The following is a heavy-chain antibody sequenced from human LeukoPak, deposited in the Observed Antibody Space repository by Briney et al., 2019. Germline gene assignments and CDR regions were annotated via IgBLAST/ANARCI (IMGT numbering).Heavy chain of an antibody. CDR3: TTSRVLSGYSYS. CDR1: GFTFNNAW. CDR2: IKSKTDGGTT. J-gene: IGHJ4*02. Sequence: ESGGSLRLSCTVSGFTFNNAWMSWVRQAPGKGLDWVGRIKSKTDGGTTDYAAPVKGRFTISRDDSKNTLYLQMNSLKTEDTAVYYCTTSRVLSGYSYSWGQGTLVTVSS. D-gene: IGHD3-22*01. V-gene: IGHV3-15*01.